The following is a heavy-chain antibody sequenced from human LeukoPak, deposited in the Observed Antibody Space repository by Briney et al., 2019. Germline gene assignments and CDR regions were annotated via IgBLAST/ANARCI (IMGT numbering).Heavy chain of an antibody. Sequence: PEGSLRLSCAASGFTFRGYWMSWARQAPGKGLEWVANIKEDGSEKYYVDSVKGRFTISRDNAKNSLNLQMDSLRVEDTAVYYRTRGDSSSKIDYWGQGTLVTVSS. V-gene: IGHV3-7*01. J-gene: IGHJ4*02. CDR3: TRGDSSSKIDY. CDR1: GFTFRGYW. D-gene: IGHD6-6*01. CDR2: IKEDGSEK.